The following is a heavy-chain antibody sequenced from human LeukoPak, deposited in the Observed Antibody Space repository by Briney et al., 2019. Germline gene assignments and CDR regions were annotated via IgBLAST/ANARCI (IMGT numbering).Heavy chain of an antibody. V-gene: IGHV3-30*18. D-gene: IGHD3-10*01. CDR2: ISYDGSNK. CDR3: AKDLRYYGSGSSPGY. Sequence: PGGSLRLSCAASGFTFSSYGMHWVRQAPGKGLEWVAVISYDGSNKYYADSVKGRFTISRDNSKNTLYLQMNSLRAEDTAVYYCAKDLRYYGSGSSPGYWGQGTLVTVSS. J-gene: IGHJ4*02. CDR1: GFTFSSYG.